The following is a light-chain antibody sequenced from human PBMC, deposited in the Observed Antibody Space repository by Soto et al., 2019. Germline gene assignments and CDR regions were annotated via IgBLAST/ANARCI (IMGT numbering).Light chain of an antibody. Sequence: QAVVTQEPSLTVSPGGTVTLTCGSSTGAVPSGHYPYWLQQKPGQAPRTLIYDTSNKHSWTPARFSGSLLGGKAALTLSGAQPEDEAEYYCLLSYSDTRPDVVFGGGTKLTVL. J-gene: IGLJ2*01. CDR1: TGAVPSGHY. V-gene: IGLV7-46*01. CDR2: DTS. CDR3: LLSYSDTRPDVV.